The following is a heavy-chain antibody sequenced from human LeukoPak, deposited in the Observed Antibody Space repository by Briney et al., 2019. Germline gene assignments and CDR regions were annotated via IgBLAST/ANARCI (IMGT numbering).Heavy chain of an antibody. D-gene: IGHD6-19*01. CDR3: ARLSAWYWFDN. J-gene: IGHJ4*02. CDR1: GYTFSSYA. CDR2: ISSDGRIT. V-gene: IGHV3-64*01. Sequence: GGSLRLSCAASGYTFSSYAMHWVRQAPGKGLEYVSAISSDGRITYYANSVKGRFTISRDNSKNTLYLQMGSLRADDMAMYYCARLSAWYWFDNWGQGTLVTVSS.